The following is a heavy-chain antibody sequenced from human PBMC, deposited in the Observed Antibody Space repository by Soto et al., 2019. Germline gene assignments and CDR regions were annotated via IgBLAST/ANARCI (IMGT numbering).Heavy chain of an antibody. D-gene: IGHD3-3*01. CDR2: IVVGSGNT. V-gene: IGHV1-58*01. Sequence: SVKVSCKASGFTFTSSAVQWVRPARGQRLAWIGWIVVGSGNTNYAQKFQERVTITRDMSTSTAYMELSSLRSEDTAVYYCADSSSYYDFWSGYAAYYYGMDVWGQGTTVAVSS. J-gene: IGHJ6*02. CDR1: GFTFTSSA. CDR3: ADSSSYYDFWSGYAAYYYGMDV.